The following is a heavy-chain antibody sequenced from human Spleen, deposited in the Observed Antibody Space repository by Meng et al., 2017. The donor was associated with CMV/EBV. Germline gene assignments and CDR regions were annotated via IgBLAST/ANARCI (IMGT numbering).Heavy chain of an antibody. CDR1: GFTFSNHW. CDR2: TNYDESGT. Sequence: GGSLRLSCAASGFTFSNHWMHWVRQAPGKGLVWVSRTNYDESGTTYADSVRGRFSISRDNAKHTVYLQMNSLRAEDTAVYYCARGATAVNPDYWGQGTLVTVSS. J-gene: IGHJ4*02. V-gene: IGHV3-74*01. CDR3: ARGATAVNPDY. D-gene: IGHD4-23*01.